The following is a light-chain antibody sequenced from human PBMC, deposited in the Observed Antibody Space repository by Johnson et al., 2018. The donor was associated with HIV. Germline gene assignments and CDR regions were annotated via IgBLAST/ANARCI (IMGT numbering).Light chain of an antibody. CDR3: GTWDSSLSDYV. Sequence: QSVLTQPPSVSAAPGQKVTISCSGSSSNIGNNYVSWYQQLPGTAPKLLIYDNNKRPSGIPDRSSASNSATSAALGITGLQTGDEAGYYCGTWDSSLSDYVFGTGTKVTVL. V-gene: IGLV1-51*01. CDR1: SSNIGNNY. J-gene: IGLJ1*01. CDR2: DNN.